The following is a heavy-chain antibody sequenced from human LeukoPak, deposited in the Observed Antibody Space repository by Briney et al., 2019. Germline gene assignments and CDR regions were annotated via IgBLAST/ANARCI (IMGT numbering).Heavy chain of an antibody. V-gene: IGHV1-2*02. CDR2: INPNSGGT. J-gene: IGHJ5*02. CDR3: ALTWSDGGSPPNAWFDP. Sequence: GASVKVSCKASGYTFTGYYMHWVRQAPGQGLEWMGWINPNSGGTNYAQKFQGRLTMTRDTSITTAYMVLSGLRSDDTAFYYCALTWSDGGSPPNAWFDPWGQGTQVTVSP. D-gene: IGHD1-26*01. CDR1: GYTFTGYY.